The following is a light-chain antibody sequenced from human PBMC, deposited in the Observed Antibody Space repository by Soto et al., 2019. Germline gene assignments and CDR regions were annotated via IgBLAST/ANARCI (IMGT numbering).Light chain of an antibody. J-gene: IGKJ4*01. CDR3: RQYGWSLELA. CDR1: QTVSSSYY. Sequence: EVVLTQSPGTLSLSPGERATLSCRTSQTVSSSYYLAWYQEKPGRGPRLLIYGASTRATGIPDRFSGSGSGTDFTLTISRLDPEDFAVYYCRQYGWSLELAVGGGTKVEIK. V-gene: IGKV3-20*01. CDR2: GAS.